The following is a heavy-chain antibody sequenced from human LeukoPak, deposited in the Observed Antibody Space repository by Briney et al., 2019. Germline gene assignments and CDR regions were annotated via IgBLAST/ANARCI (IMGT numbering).Heavy chain of an antibody. CDR3: ARGRFYYGA. D-gene: IGHD4/OR15-4a*01. J-gene: IGHJ4*02. CDR2: IKQDGSDT. CDR1: GLTFSSYW. V-gene: IGHV3-7*05. Sequence: GGSLRLSCAASGLTFSSYWMSWVRQAPGKELEWVANIKQDGSDTYYVDSVKGRFTISRDNTKNSLYLQMQSLRAEDTALYYCARGRFYYGAWGQGTLVTVSS.